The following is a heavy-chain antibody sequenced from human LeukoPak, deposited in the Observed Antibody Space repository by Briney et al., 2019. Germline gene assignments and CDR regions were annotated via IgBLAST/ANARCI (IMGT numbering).Heavy chain of an antibody. CDR1: GFTFSSCA. V-gene: IGHV3-64*01. CDR2: ITSNGGGT. Sequence: GGSLRLSRAASGFTFSSCAMHWVRQAPGKGLEFVSAITSNGGGTYYANSVKGRFTISRDNSRNMLYLQMGSLRTEDMAVYYCARVYGGDYGAQIDYWGQGTLVTVSS. J-gene: IGHJ4*02. CDR3: ARVYGGDYGAQIDY. D-gene: IGHD4-17*01.